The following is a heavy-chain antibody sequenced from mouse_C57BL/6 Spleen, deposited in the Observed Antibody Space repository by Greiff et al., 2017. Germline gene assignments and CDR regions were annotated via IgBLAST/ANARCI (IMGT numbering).Heavy chain of an antibody. Sequence: QVQLQQSGAELVRPGASVTLSCKASGYTFTDYEMPWVKQTPVHGLEWIGAIDPETGGTAYNQKFKGKAILTADKSSSTAYMELRSLTSEDSAVYYCTKGTTVVAGAMDYWGQGTSVTVSS. J-gene: IGHJ4*01. CDR3: TKGTTVVAGAMDY. CDR1: GYTFTDYE. D-gene: IGHD1-1*01. CDR2: IDPETGGT. V-gene: IGHV1-15*01.